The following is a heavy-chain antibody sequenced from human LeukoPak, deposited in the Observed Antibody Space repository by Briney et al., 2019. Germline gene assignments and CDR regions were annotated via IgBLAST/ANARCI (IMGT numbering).Heavy chain of an antibody. Sequence: GASVKVSCKASGYTFTGYYMHWVRQAPGQGLEWMGWINPNSGGTNYAQKFQGRVTMTRDTSTSTVYMELSSLRSEDTAVYYCARNAEALVWFGELYLDYWGQGTLVTVSS. D-gene: IGHD3-10*01. V-gene: IGHV1-2*02. CDR1: GYTFTGYY. J-gene: IGHJ4*02. CDR2: INPNSGGT. CDR3: ARNAEALVWFGELYLDY.